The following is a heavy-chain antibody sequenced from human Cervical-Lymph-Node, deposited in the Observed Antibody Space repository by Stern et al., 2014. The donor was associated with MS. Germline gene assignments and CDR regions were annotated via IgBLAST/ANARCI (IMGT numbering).Heavy chain of an antibody. D-gene: IGHD2-8*01. CDR3: ARDKMHAFDY. CDR1: GYTFTSYG. CDR2: ISADSGTT. J-gene: IGHJ4*02. Sequence: VQLVESGPEVKKPGASLIVSCKASGYTFTSYGISWVRQPPGQGLEWVGWISADSGTTKYAQNLRDRITLTRDTSTGTAYMELRTLRSEDTAVYYCARDKMHAFDYWGQGTLVSVSS. V-gene: IGHV1-18*01.